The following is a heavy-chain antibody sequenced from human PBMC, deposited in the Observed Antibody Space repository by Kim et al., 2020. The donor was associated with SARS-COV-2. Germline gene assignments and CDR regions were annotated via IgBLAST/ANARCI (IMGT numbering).Heavy chain of an antibody. CDR3: ARVFRGMDV. J-gene: IGHJ6*02. D-gene: IGHD3-10*02. Sequence: YSGSTNYNPSLKSRVTISVDASKNQFSLKLNSMTAADTGVYYCARVFRGMDVWGQGTTVIVSS. CDR2: YSGST. V-gene: IGHV4-59*01.